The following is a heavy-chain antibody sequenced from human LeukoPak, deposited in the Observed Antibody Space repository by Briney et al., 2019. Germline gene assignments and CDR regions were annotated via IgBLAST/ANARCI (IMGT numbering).Heavy chain of an antibody. CDR3: ARDSRDGSGL. D-gene: IGHD3-22*01. J-gene: IGHJ4*02. CDR2: ISSRSTYI. V-gene: IGHV3-21*01. Sequence: GGSLRLSCAASGFTFSSYSMTWVRQAPGKGLEWVSSISSRSTYIYYADSVKGRFTISRDNAKNSLYLQMNSLRAEDTAVYYCARDSRDGSGLWGQGTLVTVSS. CDR1: GFTFSSYS.